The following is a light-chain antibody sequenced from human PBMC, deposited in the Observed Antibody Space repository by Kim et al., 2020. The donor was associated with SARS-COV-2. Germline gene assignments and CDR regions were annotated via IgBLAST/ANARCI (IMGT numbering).Light chain of an antibody. CDR2: EDN. CDR1: SGSIASNY. J-gene: IGLJ3*02. V-gene: IGLV6-57*02. CDR3: QSYDSSNWV. Sequence: KTVTISCPGSSGSIASNYVQWYQQRPGSAPTTVIYEDNQRPSGVPDRFSGSIDSSSNSASLTISGLKTEDEADYYCQSYDSSNWVFGGGTQLTVL.